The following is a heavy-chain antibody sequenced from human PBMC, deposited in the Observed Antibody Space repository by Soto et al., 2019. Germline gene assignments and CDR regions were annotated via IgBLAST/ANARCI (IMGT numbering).Heavy chain of an antibody. CDR3: ARPQRGYSHGPMDV. CDR2: IYYSGST. CDR1: GGSISSYY. D-gene: IGHD5-18*01. J-gene: IGHJ6*03. V-gene: IGHV4-59*01. Sequence: TSETLSLTCTVSGGSISSYYWSWIRQPPGKGLEWIGYIYYSGSTNYNPSLESRVTISVDTSKNQFSLKLSSVTAADTAVYYCARPQRGYSHGPMDVWGKGTTVTVSS.